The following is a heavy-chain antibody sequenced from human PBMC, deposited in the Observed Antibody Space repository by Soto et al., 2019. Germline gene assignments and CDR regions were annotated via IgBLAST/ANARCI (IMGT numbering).Heavy chain of an antibody. Sequence: LRLSCAASGFTFGGSAMHWVRQASGKGLEWVGHIRSKTNSYATAYAESVKGRFTISRDDSMNTAYLQMNSLKTEDTAVYFCTRQTDTVQWLVVPTDYNFDYWGQGTLVTVSS. CDR2: IRSKTNSYAT. V-gene: IGHV3-73*01. D-gene: IGHD6-19*01. J-gene: IGHJ4*02. CDR1: GFTFGGSA. CDR3: TRQTDTVQWLVVPTDYNFDY.